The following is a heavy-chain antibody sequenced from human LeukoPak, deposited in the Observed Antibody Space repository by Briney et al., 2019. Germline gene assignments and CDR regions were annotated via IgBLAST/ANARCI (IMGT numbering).Heavy chain of an antibody. CDR2: IYYSGST. Sequence: PSETLSLTCTVSGGSISSNSFYWGWIRQPPGKGLEWIGSIYYSGSTNYNPSLKSRVTISVDTSKNQFSLKLSSVTAADTAVYYCARYYYDSSGPSGPSNGFDPWGQGTLVTVSS. J-gene: IGHJ5*02. CDR3: ARYYYDSSGPSGPSNGFDP. V-gene: IGHV4-39*07. CDR1: GGSISSNSFY. D-gene: IGHD3-22*01.